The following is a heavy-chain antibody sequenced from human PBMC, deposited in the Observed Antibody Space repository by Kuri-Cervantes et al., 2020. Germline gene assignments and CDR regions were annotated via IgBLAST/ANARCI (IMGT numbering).Heavy chain of an antibody. CDR1: GFTFSDYY. J-gene: IGHJ2*01. CDR3: ARGLGGPYFDL. Sequence: SETLSLTCAASGFTFSDYYMSWIRQAPGKGLEWIGEINHSGSTNYNPSLKSRVTISVDTSKNQFSLKVSSVTAADTAVYYCARGLGGPYFDLWGRGTLVTVSS. CDR2: INHSGST. V-gene: IGHV4-34*01.